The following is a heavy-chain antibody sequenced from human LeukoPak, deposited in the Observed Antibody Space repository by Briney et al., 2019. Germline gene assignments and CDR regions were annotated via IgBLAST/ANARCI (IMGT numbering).Heavy chain of an antibody. CDR1: GYTFTSYD. Sequence: ASVKVSCKASGYTFTSYDINWVRQATGQGLEWMGWMNPNSGNTGYAQKFQGRVTMPRNTSISTAYMELSSLRSEDTAVYYCASQARGYCSGGSCLNWFDPWGQGTLVTVSS. D-gene: IGHD2-15*01. J-gene: IGHJ5*02. V-gene: IGHV1-8*01. CDR3: ASQARGYCSGGSCLNWFDP. CDR2: MNPNSGNT.